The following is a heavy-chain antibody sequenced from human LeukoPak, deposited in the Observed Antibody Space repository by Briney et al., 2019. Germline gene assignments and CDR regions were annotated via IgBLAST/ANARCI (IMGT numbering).Heavy chain of an antibody. V-gene: IGHV3-7*01. CDR2: IKQDGSQK. CDR1: GFTFSGFA. J-gene: IGHJ4*02. Sequence: GGSLRLSCAASGFTFSGFAMSWVRQAPGKGLEWVANIKQDGSQKYYVDSVKGRFTISRDNAKNSLYLQMNSLRAEDTAVYYCARHYDSSGYSLDYWGQGTLVTVSS. D-gene: IGHD3-22*01. CDR3: ARHYDSSGYSLDY.